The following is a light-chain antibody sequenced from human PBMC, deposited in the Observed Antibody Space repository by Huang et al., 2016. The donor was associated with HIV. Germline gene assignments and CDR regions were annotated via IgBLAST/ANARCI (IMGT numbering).Light chain of an antibody. CDR2: GAS. Sequence: DNVLTQSPGTLSLSPGERATLSCRASQRVNDNYLAWYQQKPGQAPRRLIYGASTRATGIPDRFRGSGSGTDFTLTIIRLAPEDFAVYYCQQYGSSGTFGQGTRVDI. CDR3: QQYGSSGT. V-gene: IGKV3-20*01. CDR1: QRVNDNY. J-gene: IGKJ1*01.